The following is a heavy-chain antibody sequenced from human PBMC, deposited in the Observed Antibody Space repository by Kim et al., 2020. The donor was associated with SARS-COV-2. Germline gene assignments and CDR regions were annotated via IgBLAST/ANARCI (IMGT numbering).Heavy chain of an antibody. V-gene: IGHV1-8*01. Sequence: ASVKVSCKASGYTFTSYDINWVRQATGQGLEWMGWMNPNSGNTGYAQKFQGRVTMTRNTSISTAYMELSSLRSEDTAVYYCARGQGSSWTVWYYYGMDVWGQGTTVTVSS. D-gene: IGHD6-13*01. CDR3: ARGQGSSWTVWYYYGMDV. CDR1: GYTFTSYD. CDR2: MNPNSGNT. J-gene: IGHJ6*02.